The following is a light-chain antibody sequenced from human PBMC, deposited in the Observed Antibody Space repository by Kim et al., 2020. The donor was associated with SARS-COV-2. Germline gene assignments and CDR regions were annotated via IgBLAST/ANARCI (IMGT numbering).Light chain of an antibody. CDR3: QQYGSSPYS. CDR1: QSVTTSY. CDR2: GAS. J-gene: IGKJ2*03. V-gene: IGKV3-20*01. Sequence: SPGKRETRPCRSSQSVTTSYLALYQQKPGQAPRLLIYGASSRATGIPDRFSGSGSGTDFTLTISRLEPEDFAVYYCQQYGSSPYSFGQGTKLEI.